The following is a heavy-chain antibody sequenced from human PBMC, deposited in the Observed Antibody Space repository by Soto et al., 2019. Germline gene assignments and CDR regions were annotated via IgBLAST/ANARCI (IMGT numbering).Heavy chain of an antibody. Sequence: QVQLVQSGAEVQRPGASVKVSCRASGYAFGDYDISWVRQAPGQGLEWMGWMNPNSANTGYAQKFQGRVSMTRDMSISTAYMELSRLRPEDTAIYDCARMATYGTLNWFDPRGQGARVTVSS. J-gene: IGHJ5*02. CDR1: GYAFGDYD. V-gene: IGHV1-8*01. CDR2: MNPNSANT. CDR3: ARMATYGTLNWFDP. D-gene: IGHD1-1*01.